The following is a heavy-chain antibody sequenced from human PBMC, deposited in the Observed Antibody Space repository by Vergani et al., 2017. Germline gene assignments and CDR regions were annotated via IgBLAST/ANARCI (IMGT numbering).Heavy chain of an antibody. CDR3: AKVGRSEVAGTFGAFDI. CDR2: LSASDRRT. D-gene: IGHD6-19*01. J-gene: IGHJ3*02. V-gene: IGHV3-23*04. Sequence: EAQLVESGGGAVKPGGSLRLSCTASGISFSNYTINWVRQAPGKGLEWVSTLSASDRRTHYADSVKGRFTISRDNSKNTLFLHMNSLRPEDTAVYYCAKVGRSEVAGTFGAFDIWGQGTMVTVSS. CDR1: GISFSNYT.